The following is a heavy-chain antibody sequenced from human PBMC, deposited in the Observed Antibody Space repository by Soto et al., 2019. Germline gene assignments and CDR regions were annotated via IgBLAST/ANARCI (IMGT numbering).Heavy chain of an antibody. V-gene: IGHV2-5*02. CDR3: VYRGSWALGMDV. Sequence: QITLKESGPTLVKPTQTLTLTCTFSGFSLSTSGVGVGWIRQPPGKALEWLALIYWDDDKRYSPSLKSRLTITKDTTKIQLVLTMTNMVTVDTATYYCVYRGSWALGMDVWCQGTTVTVSS. CDR1: GFSLSTSGVG. D-gene: IGHD1-26*01. J-gene: IGHJ6*02. CDR2: IYWDDDK.